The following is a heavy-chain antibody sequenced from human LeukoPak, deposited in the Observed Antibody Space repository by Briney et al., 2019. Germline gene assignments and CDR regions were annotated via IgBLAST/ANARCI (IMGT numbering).Heavy chain of an antibody. D-gene: IGHD3-3*01. CDR2: FDPEDGET. CDR1: GYTLTELS. CDR3: ATVMTIFGVGKPNWFDP. Sequence: EASVKVSCKVSGYTLTELSMHWVRQAPGKGLEWMGGFDPEDGETIYAQKFQRRVTMTEDTSTDTAYMELSSLRSEDTAVYYCATVMTIFGVGKPNWFDPWGQGTLVTVSS. V-gene: IGHV1-24*01. J-gene: IGHJ5*02.